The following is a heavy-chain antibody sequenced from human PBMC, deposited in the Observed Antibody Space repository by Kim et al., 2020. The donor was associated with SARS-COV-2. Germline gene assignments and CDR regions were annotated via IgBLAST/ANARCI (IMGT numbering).Heavy chain of an antibody. J-gene: IGHJ4*02. CDR3: ARVNGYSDY. V-gene: IGHV1-69*01. CDR2: GTA. Sequence: GTANYAQKFQGRVTITADESTSTAYMELSSLRSEDTAVYYCARVNGYSDYWGQGTLVTVSS.